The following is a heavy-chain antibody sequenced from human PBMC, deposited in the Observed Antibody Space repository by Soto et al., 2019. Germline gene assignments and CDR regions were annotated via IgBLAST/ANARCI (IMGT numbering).Heavy chain of an antibody. Sequence: QVQLVESGGGVVQPGRSLRLSCSASGFTFSDFEMYWIRQAPGKGLDWVSFISYDGSNQYYAGSVKGRFTISRDNSKNTLFLLMSSLRPEDTAVYLRARRTGTAPRFDFWGQGTLVTVSS. CDR2: ISYDGSNQ. CDR3: ARRTGTAPRFDF. D-gene: IGHD1-7*01. J-gene: IGHJ4*02. V-gene: IGHV3-30-3*01. CDR1: GFTFSDFE.